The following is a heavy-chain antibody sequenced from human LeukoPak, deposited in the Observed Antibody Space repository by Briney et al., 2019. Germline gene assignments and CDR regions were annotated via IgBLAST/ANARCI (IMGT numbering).Heavy chain of an antibody. J-gene: IGHJ6*03. Sequence: PGGSLRPSCTASGFTFSGFWMNWVRQAPGKGPEWVADINQDATENYYVDSVKGRFTISRDNAKNSLYLQMNSLRAEDRAVYYCARIPDYDYVWGSYYYYYYMDVWSKGTTVAFSS. D-gene: IGHD3-16*01. CDR3: ARIPDYDYVWGSYYYYYYMDV. V-gene: IGHV3-7*01. CDR1: GFTFSGFW. CDR2: INQDATEN.